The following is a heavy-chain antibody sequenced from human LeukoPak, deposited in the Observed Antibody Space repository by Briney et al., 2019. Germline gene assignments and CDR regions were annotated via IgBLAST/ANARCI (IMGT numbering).Heavy chain of an antibody. Sequence: GGSLRLSCAASGFTFSSYAMSWVRQAPGKGLEWVSAISGSGGSTYYADSVKGRFTISRDNSKNTLYLQMNSLRAEDAAVYYCANPRHGSSHDYWGQGTLVTVSS. V-gene: IGHV3-23*01. CDR2: ISGSGGST. D-gene: IGHD6-13*01. CDR1: GFTFSSYA. CDR3: ANPRHGSSHDY. J-gene: IGHJ4*02.